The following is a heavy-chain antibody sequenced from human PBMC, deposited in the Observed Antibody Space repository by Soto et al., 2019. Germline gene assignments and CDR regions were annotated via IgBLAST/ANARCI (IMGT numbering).Heavy chain of an antibody. J-gene: IGHJ4*02. CDR3: SRVRGGPGDFDF. Sequence: EVQLVESGGGLVQPGGSLRLSCLASGFTFSDHYMDWVRQAPGKGLEWVGRIRNKANSYTTEYAASVRGRFTISRVYSMNSLFLCMIGLKPEVTAVFSSSRVRGGPGDFDFWGQGTLVTVSS. D-gene: IGHD3-10*01. CDR1: GFTFSDHY. CDR2: IRNKANSYTT. V-gene: IGHV3-72*01.